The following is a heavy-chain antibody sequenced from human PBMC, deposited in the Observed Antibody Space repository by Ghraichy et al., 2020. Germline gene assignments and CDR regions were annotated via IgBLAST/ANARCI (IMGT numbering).Heavy chain of an antibody. V-gene: IGHV4-59*01. D-gene: IGHD6-13*01. CDR2: MYYSGST. Sequence: SDTLSLTCTVSGGSINNFYWSWIRQPPGKGLEWIGYMYYSGSTNYNPSLKSRVTISVDTSKNQFSLKLNSVTAADTAVYYCARARSNWYFDYWGQGTLVPVSS. J-gene: IGHJ4*02. CDR1: GGSINNFY. CDR3: ARARSNWYFDY.